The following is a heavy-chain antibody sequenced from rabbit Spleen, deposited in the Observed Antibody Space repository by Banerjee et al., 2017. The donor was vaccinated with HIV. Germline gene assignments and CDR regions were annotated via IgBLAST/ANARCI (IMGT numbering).Heavy chain of an antibody. D-gene: IGHD1-1*01. V-gene: IGHV1S40*01. CDR3: ARDTSSSFSSYGMDL. Sequence: QSLEESGGDLVKPGASLTLTCTASGVSFSGNSYMCWVRQAPGKGLEWIACIDTGSSGFTYFANWAKGRFTISKTSSTTVTLQMTSLTAADTATYFCARDTSSSFSSYGMDLWGQGTLVTVS. CDR1: GVSFSGNSY. CDR2: IDTGSSGFT. J-gene: IGHJ3*01.